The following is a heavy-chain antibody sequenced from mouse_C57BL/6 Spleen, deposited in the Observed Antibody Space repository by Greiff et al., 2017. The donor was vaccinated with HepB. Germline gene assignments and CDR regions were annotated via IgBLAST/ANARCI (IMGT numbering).Heavy chain of an antibody. CDR2: IDPSDSYT. Sequence: QLQQPGAELVKPGASVKLSCKASGYTFTSYWMQWVKQRPGQGLEWIGEIDPSDSYTNYNQKFKGKATLTVDTSSSTAYMQLSSLTSEDSAVYYCARKDYGSSYFDYWGQGTTLTVSS. CDR3: ARKDYGSSYFDY. D-gene: IGHD1-1*01. CDR1: GYTFTSYW. V-gene: IGHV1-50*01. J-gene: IGHJ2*01.